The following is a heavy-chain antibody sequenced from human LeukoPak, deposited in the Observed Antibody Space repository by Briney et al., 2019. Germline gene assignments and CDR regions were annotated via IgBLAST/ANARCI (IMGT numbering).Heavy chain of an antibody. CDR3: ARDVGYSYGGVWHKYFDS. D-gene: IGHD5-18*01. V-gene: IGHV1-2*06. J-gene: IGHJ4*01. CDR2: IDPNSGGT. Sequence: ASVKVSCKASGYTFTGYYMHWLRQAPGQGLEWMGHIDPNSGGTRFAQKFQGRVTMTRDTSTSSIYMELSSLIFDDTAVYYCARDVGYSYGGVWHKYFDSWGRGTLVTVSS. CDR1: GYTFTGYY.